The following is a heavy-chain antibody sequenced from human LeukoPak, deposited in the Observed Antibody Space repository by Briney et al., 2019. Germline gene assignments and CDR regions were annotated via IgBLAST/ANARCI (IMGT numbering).Heavy chain of an antibody. J-gene: IGHJ4*02. CDR3: ATESGSYLGIDY. CDR1: GFTFSSYA. Sequence: PGGSLRLSCAASGFTFSSYAMSWVRQAPGKGLEWVSAIGGSGGSTYYADSVKGRFTISRDNSKNTLYLQMNSLRAEDTAVYYCATESGSYLGIDYWGQGTLVTVSS. CDR2: IGGSGGST. V-gene: IGHV3-23*01. D-gene: IGHD1-26*01.